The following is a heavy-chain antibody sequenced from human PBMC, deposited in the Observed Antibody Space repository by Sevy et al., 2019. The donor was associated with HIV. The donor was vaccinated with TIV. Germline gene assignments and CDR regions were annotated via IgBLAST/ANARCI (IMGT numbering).Heavy chain of an antibody. V-gene: IGHV3-23*01. Sequence: GGSLRLSCAASGFIFSGSAMSWVRQAPGKGLEWVSVISGTGSSTYYADSVKGRFTISRDNSKNTLYLQMNSLRADDTAVYYCAKALNPALESMIEVIFRTLKGFDVWGQGTMVTVSS. CDR3: AKALNPALESMIEVIFRTLKGFDV. J-gene: IGHJ3*01. D-gene: IGHD3-22*01. CDR1: GFIFSGSA. CDR2: ISGTGSST.